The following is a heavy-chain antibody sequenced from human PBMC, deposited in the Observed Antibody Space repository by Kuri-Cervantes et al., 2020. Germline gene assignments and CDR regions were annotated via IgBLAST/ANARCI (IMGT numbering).Heavy chain of an antibody. Sequence: LRLSCTVSGGSISSSSYYWGWIRQHPGKGLEWIGYIYYSGSTYYNPSLKSRVTISVDTSKNQFSLKLSSVTAADTAVNYCATGQHGCSSTSCHAFDIWGQGTMVTDSS. CDR2: IYYSGST. J-gene: IGHJ3*02. V-gene: IGHV4-31*03. D-gene: IGHD2-2*01. CDR1: GGSISSSSYY. CDR3: ATGQHGCSSTSCHAFDI.